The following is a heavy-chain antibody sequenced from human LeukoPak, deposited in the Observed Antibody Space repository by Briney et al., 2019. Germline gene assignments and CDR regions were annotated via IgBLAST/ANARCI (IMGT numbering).Heavy chain of an antibody. V-gene: IGHV4-59*01. Sequence: SETLSLTCTVSGGSISSYYWSWIRQPPGKGLEWIGNIYYSGSTNYNPSLKSRVTISVDTSKNQFSLKLSSVTAADTAVYYCAKAAGRGYNYGDYFDYWGRGTLVTVSS. D-gene: IGHD5-18*01. CDR3: AKAAGRGYNYGDYFDY. CDR2: IYYSGST. J-gene: IGHJ4*02. CDR1: GGSISSYY.